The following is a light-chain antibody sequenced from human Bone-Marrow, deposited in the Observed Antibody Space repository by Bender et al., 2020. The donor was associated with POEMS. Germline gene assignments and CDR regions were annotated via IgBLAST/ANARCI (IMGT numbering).Light chain of an antibody. CDR3: AVWDDSLNGWV. Sequence: QSALTQPASVSGSPGQSITISCTGTSSDVGGYNYVSWYQQHPGKAPKVMIYDVSERPSGVSNRFSGSRSGTSASLAISGLQSEDEADYYCAVWDDSLNGWVFGGGTKLTVL. CDR1: SSDVGGYNY. CDR2: DVS. V-gene: IGLV2-14*03. J-gene: IGLJ3*02.